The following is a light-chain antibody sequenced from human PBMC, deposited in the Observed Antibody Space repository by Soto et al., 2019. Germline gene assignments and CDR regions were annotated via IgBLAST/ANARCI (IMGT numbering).Light chain of an antibody. CDR2: GAS. J-gene: IGKJ1*01. CDR3: QQYDNWPT. V-gene: IGKV3-15*01. CDR1: QSISSN. Sequence: EIVLTQSPATLSLFPGERVTLSCRASQSISSNLVWYKQKAGQAPRILIYGASTRATGIPAMCSGGGSGTVFPLTISSLQSEYVAVYYCQQYDNWPTFGQGTKVDIK.